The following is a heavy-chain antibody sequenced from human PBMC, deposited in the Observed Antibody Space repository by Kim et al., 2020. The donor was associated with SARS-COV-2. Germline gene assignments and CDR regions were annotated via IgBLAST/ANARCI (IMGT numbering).Heavy chain of an antibody. CDR1: GGSFSGYY. CDR2: INHSGST. D-gene: IGHD1-26*01. J-gene: IGHJ6*02. CDR3: ARGGTWVYSYGMDV. Sequence: SETLSLTCAVYGGSFSGYYWSWIRQPPGKGLEWIGDINHSGSTNYSPSLKSRLTISVDTSKNHFSLKLSSVTAADTAVYYCARGGTWVYSYGMDVWGQGTTVTVSS. V-gene: IGHV4-34*01.